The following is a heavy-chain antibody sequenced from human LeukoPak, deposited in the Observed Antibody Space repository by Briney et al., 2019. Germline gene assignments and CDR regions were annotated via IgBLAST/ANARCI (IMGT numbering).Heavy chain of an antibody. J-gene: IGHJ4*02. CDR1: GGSISSYY. CDR2: MYYSGRT. V-gene: IGHV4-59*01. CDR3: ARGRDYGDY. Sequence: SETLSLTCTVSGGSISSYYWSWIRQPPGRGLEWIGYMYYSGRTNYNPSLKSRVTISINTSKNQFSLRLSSVTAADTAVYYCARGRDYGDYWGQGTLVTVSS.